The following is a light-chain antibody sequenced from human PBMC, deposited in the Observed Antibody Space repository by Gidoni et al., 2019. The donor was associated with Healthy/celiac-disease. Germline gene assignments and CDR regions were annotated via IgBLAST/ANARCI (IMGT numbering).Light chain of an antibody. V-gene: IGKV1-27*01. CDR1: QGISNY. J-gene: IGKJ1*01. CDR3: QKCDSAPWT. Sequence: DTPRTQSPSSLSASVGDRVTITCRASQGISNYLAWYQQKPGKVPKLLIYAASTVQSGVPSRFSGSGTGTDFTLTSSSLQPEDVATYYCQKCDSAPWTFGQGTRVEIK. CDR2: AAS.